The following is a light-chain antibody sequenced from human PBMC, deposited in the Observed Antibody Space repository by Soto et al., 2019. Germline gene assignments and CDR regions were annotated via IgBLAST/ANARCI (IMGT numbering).Light chain of an antibody. CDR1: QSVSSN. V-gene: IGKV3-15*01. Sequence: EIVMTQSPATLSVSPGERATLSCRASQSVSSNLAWYQQKPGQAPRLLIYGASTRATGIPARFSGSGSGTEFTLTISRLDPEDFAVYFCQQYGSSPRTFGRGTKVDIK. CDR3: QQYGSSPRT. J-gene: IGKJ1*01. CDR2: GAS.